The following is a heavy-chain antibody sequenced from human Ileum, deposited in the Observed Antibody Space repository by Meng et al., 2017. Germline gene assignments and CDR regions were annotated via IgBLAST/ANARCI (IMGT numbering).Heavy chain of an antibody. CDR2: INHSGST. J-gene: IGHJ4*02. D-gene: IGHD3-22*01. CDR1: GGSFSGYY. V-gene: IGHV4-34*01. CDR3: SRTSYYDNSGYYPG. Sequence: QVQPQEWGAGLLKPSETLSLPCAVYGGSFSGYYWSWIRQPPGKGLEWIGEINHSGSTNYNPSLKSRVTISVDTSKNQFSLKLSSVTAADTAVYYCSRTSYYDNSGYYPGWGQGTLVTVSS.